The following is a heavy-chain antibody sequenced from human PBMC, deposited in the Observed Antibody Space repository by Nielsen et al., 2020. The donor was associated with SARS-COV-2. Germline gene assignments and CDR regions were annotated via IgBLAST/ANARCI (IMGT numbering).Heavy chain of an antibody. Sequence: GESLKISRAASGFTFDDYGMSWVRQAPGKGLEWVSGINWNGGSTGYADSVKGRFTISRDNAKNSLYLQMNSLRAEDTALYHCARYTNPLAAAGPGTLWFDPWGQGTLVTVSS. CDR3: ARYTNPLAAAGPGTLWFDP. V-gene: IGHV3-20*01. D-gene: IGHD6-13*01. CDR1: GFTFDDYG. J-gene: IGHJ5*02. CDR2: INWNGGST.